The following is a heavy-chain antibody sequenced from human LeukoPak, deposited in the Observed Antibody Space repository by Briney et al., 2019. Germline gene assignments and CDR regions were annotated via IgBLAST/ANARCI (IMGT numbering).Heavy chain of an antibody. V-gene: IGHV4-59*01. CDR3: ARWDYGDYVGFDY. Sequence: SETLSLTCTVSGGSISSYYWSWIRQPPGKGLEGIGYIYYSGSTNYNPSLKSRVTISVDTSKNQFSLKLSSVTAADTAVYYCARWDYGDYVGFDYWGQGTLVTVSS. CDR2: IYYSGST. CDR1: GGSISSYY. D-gene: IGHD4-17*01. J-gene: IGHJ4*02.